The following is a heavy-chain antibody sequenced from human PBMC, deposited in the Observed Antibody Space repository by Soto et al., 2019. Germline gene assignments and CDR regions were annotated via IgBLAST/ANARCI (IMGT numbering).Heavy chain of an antibody. CDR2: IYSGGST. J-gene: IGHJ4*02. Sequence: GESLKISCAASGFTVSSNYMSWVRQAPGKGLEWVSVIYSGGSTYYADSVKGRFTISRDNSKNTLYLQMNSLRAEDTAVYYCARELGYDILTGYFDWGQGTLVTVSS. CDR1: GFTVSSNY. CDR3: ARELGYDILTGYFD. V-gene: IGHV3-53*01. D-gene: IGHD3-9*01.